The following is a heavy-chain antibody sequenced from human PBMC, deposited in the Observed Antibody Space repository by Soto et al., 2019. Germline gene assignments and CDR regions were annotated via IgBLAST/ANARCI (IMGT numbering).Heavy chain of an antibody. D-gene: IGHD1-7*01. CDR2: IRNTPDGGAT. CDR3: ATDKGAPNPNGGIWNSVASEH. CDR1: GLPFRNAG. J-gene: IGHJ1*01. Sequence: PGGSLRLSCAVSGLPFRNAGMNWVRQAPGQGLEWVGRIRNTPDGGATDYGGPVEGRFTISRDDSTSTVCLQMNGLRSEDTAVYYCATDKGAPNPNGGIWNSVASEHWGQGT. V-gene: IGHV3-15*07.